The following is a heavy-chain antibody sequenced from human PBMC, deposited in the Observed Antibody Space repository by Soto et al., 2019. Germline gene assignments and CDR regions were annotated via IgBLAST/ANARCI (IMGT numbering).Heavy chain of an antibody. J-gene: IGHJ6*03. CDR2: ISAYNGNT. CDR1: GYTFTSYG. CDR3: ARGGRYDEAYYYYYYMDV. Sequence: GASVKVSCKASGYTFTSYGISWVRQAPGQGLEWMGWISAYNGNTNYAQKLQGRVTMTTDTSTSTAYMELRSSVTAADTAVYYCARGGRYDEAYYYYYYMDVWGKGTTVTVSS. D-gene: IGHD1-26*01. V-gene: IGHV1-18*01.